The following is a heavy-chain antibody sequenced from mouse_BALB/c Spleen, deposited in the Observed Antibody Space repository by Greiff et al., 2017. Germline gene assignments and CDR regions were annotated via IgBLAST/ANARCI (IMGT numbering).Heavy chain of an antibody. CDR2: IDPETGGT. CDR1: GYTFTDYE. Sequence: QVQLQQSGAELVRPGASVTLSCKASGYTFTDYEMHWVKQTPVHGLDWIGAIDPETGGTAYNQKFKGKATLTADKSSSTAYMELRSLTSEDSAVYYCTRAGYGYFAGFAYWGEGTLVTVAA. CDR3: TRAGYGYFAGFAY. V-gene: IGHV1-15*01. J-gene: IGHJ3*01. D-gene: IGHD2-2*01.